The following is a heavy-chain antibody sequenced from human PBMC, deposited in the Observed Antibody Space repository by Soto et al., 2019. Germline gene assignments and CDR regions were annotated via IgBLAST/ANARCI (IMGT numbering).Heavy chain of an antibody. Sequence: EVQLVESGGGLVQPGGSLRLSCAASGFTFSRYRMSWVRQAPGKGLEWVANIKEDGSEKYHVDSVKGRFAISRDNAKNSLYLQMNSLRAEDTAVYYCARDDNWGSDYWGQGTLVTVSS. D-gene: IGHD7-27*01. V-gene: IGHV3-7*01. CDR1: GFTFSRYR. CDR3: ARDDNWGSDY. CDR2: IKEDGSEK. J-gene: IGHJ4*02.